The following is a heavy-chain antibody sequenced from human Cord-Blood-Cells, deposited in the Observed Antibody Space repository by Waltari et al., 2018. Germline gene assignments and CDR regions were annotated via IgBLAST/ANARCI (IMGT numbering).Heavy chain of an antibody. CDR3: ARGGSSSWYDNRDFDY. D-gene: IGHD6-13*01. Sequence: QVQLVQSGAEVKKPGASVKVSCKASGYTFTSYSMTRVRPAPGQGLEWMGIINPSGGSTSYAKKFQGRVTMTRDTSTSTVYMELSSLRSEDTAVYYCARGGSSSWYDNRDFDYWGQGTLVTVSS. CDR2: INPSGGST. V-gene: IGHV1-46*01. CDR1: GYTFTSYS. J-gene: IGHJ4*02.